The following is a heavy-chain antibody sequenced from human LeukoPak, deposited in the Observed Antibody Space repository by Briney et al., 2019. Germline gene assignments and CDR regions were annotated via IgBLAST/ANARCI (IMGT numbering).Heavy chain of an antibody. J-gene: IGHJ3*02. CDR1: GYTFTSYD. CDR2: MNPNSGNT. D-gene: IGHD5-24*01. V-gene: IGHV1-8*03. Sequence: ASVKVSCKASGYTFTSYDINWVRQATGQGLEWMGWMNPNSGNTGYAQKFQGRVTITRNTSTSTAYMELRSLRSDDTAVYYCARWDGTHDAFDIWGQGTMVTVSS. CDR3: ARWDGTHDAFDI.